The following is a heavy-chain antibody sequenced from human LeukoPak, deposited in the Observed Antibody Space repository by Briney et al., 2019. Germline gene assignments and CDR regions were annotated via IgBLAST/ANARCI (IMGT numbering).Heavy chain of an antibody. J-gene: IGHJ3*01. V-gene: IGHV3-23*01. CDR3: ARDNWNDVEGAFDV. D-gene: IGHD1-20*01. CDR1: GFTFNNYA. Sequence: PGGSLRLSCAASGFTFNNYAMSWVRQAPGKGLEWVSLIRGSTYYADSVKGRFTMSRDNSKNTLYLQMNSLSAEDTAMYYCARDNWNDVEGAFDVWGQGTMVTVSS. CDR2: IRGST.